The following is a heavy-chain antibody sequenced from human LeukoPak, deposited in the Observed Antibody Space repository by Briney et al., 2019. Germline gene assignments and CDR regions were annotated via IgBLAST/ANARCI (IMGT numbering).Heavy chain of an antibody. V-gene: IGHV4-34*01. J-gene: IGHJ5*02. CDR1: GGSFSGYY. Sequence: SETLSLTCAVYGGSFSGYYWSWIRQPPGKGLEWIGEINHSGSTNYNPSLKSRVTISVDTSKNQFSLKLSSATAADTAVYYCARGRLDYIGHNWFDPWGQGTLVTVSS. CDR2: INHSGST. D-gene: IGHD4-11*01. CDR3: ARGRLDYIGHNWFDP.